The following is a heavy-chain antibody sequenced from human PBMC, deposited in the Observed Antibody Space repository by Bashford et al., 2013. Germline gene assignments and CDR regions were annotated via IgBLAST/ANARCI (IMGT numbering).Heavy chain of an antibody. CDR1: GYTFTSYD. D-gene: IGHD3-3*01. J-gene: IGHJ6*02. CDR2: MNPNSGNT. Sequence: ASVKVSCKASGYTFTSYDINWVRQATGQGLEWMGWMNPNSGNTGYAQKFQGRVTMTRNTSISTAYMELSSLRSEDTAVYYCARGRDYDFWSGYSPGTYGMDVWGQGTTVTVSS. V-gene: IGHV1-8*01. CDR3: ARGRDYDFWSGYSPGTYGMDV.